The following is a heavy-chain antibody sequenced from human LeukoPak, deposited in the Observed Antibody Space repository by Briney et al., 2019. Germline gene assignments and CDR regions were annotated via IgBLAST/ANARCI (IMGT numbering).Heavy chain of an antibody. J-gene: IGHJ4*02. V-gene: IGHV1-2*02. D-gene: IGHD2-15*01. CDR1: GYTFTGYY. CDR3: ARAKVVVAAGIDY. CDR2: INPNSGGT. Sequence: GAPVKVSCKASGYTFTGYYMHWVRQAPGQGLEWMGWINPNSGGTNYAQKFQGRVTMTRDTSISTAYMELSRLRSDDTAVYYCARAKVVVAAGIDYWGQGTLVTVSS.